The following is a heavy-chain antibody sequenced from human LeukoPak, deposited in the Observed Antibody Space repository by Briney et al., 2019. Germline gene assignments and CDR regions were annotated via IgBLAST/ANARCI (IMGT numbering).Heavy chain of an antibody. J-gene: IGHJ4*02. Sequence: PSETLSLTCTVSGGSISSGDYYWSWIRQPPGKGLEWIGYIYYSGSTYYNPSLKSRVTMSVDTSKNQFSLKLSSVTAADTAVYYCARGFSPLRLPFDYWGQGTLVTVSS. D-gene: IGHD3-3*01. CDR3: ARGFSPLRLPFDY. CDR1: GGSISSGDYY. V-gene: IGHV4-30-4*01. CDR2: IYYSGST.